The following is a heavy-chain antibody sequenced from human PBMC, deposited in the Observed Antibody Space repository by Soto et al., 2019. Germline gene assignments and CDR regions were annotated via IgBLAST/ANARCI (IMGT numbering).Heavy chain of an antibody. V-gene: IGHV4-34*12. CDR3: ARPHYDSNTFYSFFDY. CDR2: IFHGGST. Sequence: NPSETLSLTCAVYDESFNGYYWSWIRQPPGKGLEWIGEIFHGGSTDYSPSLKSRVTISVDTSKNQFSLELSSVTAADTAVYYCARPHYDSNTFYSFFDYWGQGTLVTVSS. CDR1: DESFNGYY. D-gene: IGHD3-22*01. J-gene: IGHJ4*02.